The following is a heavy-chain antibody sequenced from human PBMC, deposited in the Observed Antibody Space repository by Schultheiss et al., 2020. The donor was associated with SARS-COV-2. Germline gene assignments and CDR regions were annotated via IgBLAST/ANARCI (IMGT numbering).Heavy chain of an antibody. J-gene: IGHJ6*02. CDR3: ARAQAIFGVSDGMDV. V-gene: IGHV3-23*01. D-gene: IGHD3-3*01. CDR2: ISGSGGST. CDR1: GFTFSSYA. Sequence: GESLKISCAASGFTFSSYAMSWVRQAPGKGLEWVSAISGSGGSTYYADSVKGRFTISRDNAKNSLYLQMNSLRAEDTAVYYCARAQAIFGVSDGMDVWGQGTTVTVSS.